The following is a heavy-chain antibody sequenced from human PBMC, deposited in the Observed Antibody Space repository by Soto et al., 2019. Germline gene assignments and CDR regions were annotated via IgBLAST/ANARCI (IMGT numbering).Heavy chain of an antibody. CDR1: GYIFIGYY. Sequence: QVHLVQSGAEVKKPGASVKVSCKTSGYIFIGYYIHWVRQAPGQGLEWMGWINPDSGGTKYDHKFQGRVTMTRDTSLSTAYMELSSLSPDDTAVYYCARKVATFDFDLWGQGTLVTVSS. CDR3: ARKVATFDFDL. CDR2: INPDSGGT. D-gene: IGHD5-12*01. J-gene: IGHJ4*02. V-gene: IGHV1-2*02.